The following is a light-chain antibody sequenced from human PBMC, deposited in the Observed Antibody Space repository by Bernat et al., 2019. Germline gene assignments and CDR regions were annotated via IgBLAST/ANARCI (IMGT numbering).Light chain of an antibody. V-gene: IGLV1-51*01. CDR1: SSNIGNNY. CDR3: GTWDSSLSARV. CDR2: DNN. J-gene: IGLJ3*02. Sequence: QSVLTQPPSVSAAPGQKVTISCSGSSSNIGNNYVSWYQQLPGTAPKLLIYDNNKRPSGIPDRFSGSKSGTSATLGITGLQTGDEADYYCGTWDSSLSARVCGGGTNLTVL.